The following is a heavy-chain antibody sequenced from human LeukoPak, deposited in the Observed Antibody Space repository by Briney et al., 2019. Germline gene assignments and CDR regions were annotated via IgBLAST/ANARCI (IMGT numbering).Heavy chain of an antibody. D-gene: IGHD6-13*01. CDR2: ISYDGSNK. Sequence: GGSLRLSCAASGFTFSSYAMHWVRQAPGKGLEWVAVISYDGSNKYYADSVKGRITISRDNSKNTLYLQMNSLRAEDTAVYYCARAASTYSSRLDYWGQGTLVTVSS. J-gene: IGHJ4*02. CDR1: GFTFSSYA. CDR3: ARAASTYSSRLDY. V-gene: IGHV3-30-3*01.